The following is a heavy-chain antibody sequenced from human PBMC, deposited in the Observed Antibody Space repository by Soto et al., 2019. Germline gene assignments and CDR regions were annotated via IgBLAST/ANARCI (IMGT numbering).Heavy chain of an antibody. V-gene: IGHV5-51*01. CDR3: ATYPGIVGATVAYYGMDV. D-gene: IGHD1-26*01. CDR2: IYPGDSDT. J-gene: IGHJ6*02. Sequence: PGESLKISCKGSGYSFTSYWIGWVRQMPGKGLEWMGIIYPGDSDTRYSPSFQGQVTISADKSISTAYLQWSSLKASDTAMYYCATYPGIVGATVAYYGMDVWGQGTTVTVSS. CDR1: GYSFTSYW.